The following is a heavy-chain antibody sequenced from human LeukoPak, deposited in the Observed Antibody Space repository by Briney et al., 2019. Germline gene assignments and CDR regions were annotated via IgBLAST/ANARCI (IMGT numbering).Heavy chain of an antibody. D-gene: IGHD4-17*01. V-gene: IGHV3-23*01. CDR2: ISISGSKT. Sequence: GGSLRLSCAASEFDFSSHAMAWVRQAPGKGLEWVSAISISGSKTYYADSVKGRFTISRDNSKNTLYLQMNSLRAEDTAVYYCANEIRPNDYWGQGTQVTVSS. CDR3: ANEIRPNDY. CDR1: EFDFSSHA. J-gene: IGHJ4*02.